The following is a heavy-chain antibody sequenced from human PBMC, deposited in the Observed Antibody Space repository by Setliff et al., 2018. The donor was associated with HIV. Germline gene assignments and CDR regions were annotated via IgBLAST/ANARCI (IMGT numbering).Heavy chain of an antibody. D-gene: IGHD3-22*01. V-gene: IGHV4-34*01. CDR2: INHSGST. CDR1: GGPFSGYY. Sequence: LSLTCAVYGGPFSGYYWSWIRQPPGKGLEWIGEINHSGSTNYNPSLKSRVTISVDTSKNQFSLKLSSVTAADTAVYYCARGSGYFSYFDYWGQGTLVTVSS. CDR3: ARGSGYFSYFDY. J-gene: IGHJ4*02.